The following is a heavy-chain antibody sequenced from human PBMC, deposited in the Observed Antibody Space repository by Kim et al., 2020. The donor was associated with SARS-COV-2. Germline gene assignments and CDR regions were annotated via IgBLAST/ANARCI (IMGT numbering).Heavy chain of an antibody. CDR3: ARVLGTPDY. Sequence: TFCADPVKGRFTISRDNSKGTLYLPMNSLRAEDTALYYCARVLGTPDYWGQGTLVTVSS. CDR2: T. V-gene: IGHV3-23*01. J-gene: IGHJ4*02. D-gene: IGHD7-27*01.